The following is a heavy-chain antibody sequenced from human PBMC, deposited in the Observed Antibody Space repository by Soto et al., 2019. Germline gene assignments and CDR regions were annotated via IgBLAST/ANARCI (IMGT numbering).Heavy chain of an antibody. CDR3: AVVLVQPGSLDLIPGMDV. Sequence: SETLSLTCVFYVGSFSVYYWTWIRQPPGKGLEWVGEINHTGSTNYNPSLKSRATISVDSSKNQFSLKLTSVTAADTAVYYCAVVLVQPGSLDLIPGMDVWGQGTTVTVSS. CDR1: VGSFSVYY. V-gene: IGHV4-34*01. J-gene: IGHJ6*01. CDR2: INHTGST. D-gene: IGHD2-2*01.